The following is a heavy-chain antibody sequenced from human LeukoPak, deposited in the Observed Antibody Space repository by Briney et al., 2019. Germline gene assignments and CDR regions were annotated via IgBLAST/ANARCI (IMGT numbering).Heavy chain of an antibody. V-gene: IGHV4-59*01. D-gene: IGHD3-22*01. CDR1: GASISSYY. J-gene: IGHJ2*01. CDR3: ARGEDYDSSGYYDWYFDL. CDR2: IYYSGST. Sequence: PSETLSLTCTVSGASISSYYWSWIRQPPGKGLEWFGYIYYSGSTNYNPSLKSRVTISVDTSKNQFSLKLSSVTAADTAVYYCARGEDYDSSGYYDWYFDLWGRGTLVTVSS.